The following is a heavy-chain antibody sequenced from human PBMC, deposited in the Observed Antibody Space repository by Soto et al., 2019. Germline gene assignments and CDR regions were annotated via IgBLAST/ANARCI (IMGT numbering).Heavy chain of an antibody. V-gene: IGHV3-23*01. CDR3: ARHLGIGGTTDY. Sequence: EVQLLESGGGLIQPGGSLRLSCAASGFTFSSYAMSWVRQAPGKGLEWVSAISGSGGRTYYADSVKGRFTISRDNSRNAVYLQMNSLRAEDTAVYYCARHLGIGGTTDYWGQGTLVTVSS. CDR2: ISGSGGRT. D-gene: IGHD3-16*01. J-gene: IGHJ4*02. CDR1: GFTFSSYA.